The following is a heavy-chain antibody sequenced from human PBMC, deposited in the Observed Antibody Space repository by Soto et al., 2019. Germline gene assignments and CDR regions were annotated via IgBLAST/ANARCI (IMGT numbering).Heavy chain of an antibody. CDR1: GFTFSSYA. D-gene: IGHD2-15*01. CDR3: AKMGDIVLVVAALADY. Sequence: EVQLLESGGGLIQPGGSLRLSCAASGFTFSSYAMSWVRQAPGQGLEWVSAMSGSGGSTYYAVSVKGRFTISRDNSKNTLYLQMNSLRAEDTAVYYCAKMGDIVLVVAALADYWGQGSLVTVSS. J-gene: IGHJ4*02. V-gene: IGHV3-23*01. CDR2: MSGSGGST.